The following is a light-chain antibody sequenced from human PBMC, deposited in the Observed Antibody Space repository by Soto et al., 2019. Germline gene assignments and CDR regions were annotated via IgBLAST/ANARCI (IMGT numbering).Light chain of an antibody. V-gene: IGKV3-15*01. Sequence: EVVMTQSPATLSLSPGERATLSCRASQSVGSDLAWYQHKTGQAPRLLVYGASTRATGIPARFSGSGSGTEFTLTLSSLRSEDLAVYYCQQYNNGPGTFGQGTKVEIK. CDR3: QQYNNGPGT. CDR2: GAS. CDR1: QSVGSD. J-gene: IGKJ1*01.